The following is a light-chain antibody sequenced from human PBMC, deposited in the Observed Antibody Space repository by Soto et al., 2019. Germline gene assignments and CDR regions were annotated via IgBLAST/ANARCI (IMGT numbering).Light chain of an antibody. CDR2: EVT. J-gene: IGLJ3*02. CDR3: SSYTTSSTWV. V-gene: IGLV2-14*01. CDR1: SDDVGGYNY. Sequence: QSALTQPASVSGSPGQSITISCTGTSDDVGGYNYVSWYQQHPGKVPKLIIYEVTNRPSGVSNRFSGSKSGNTASLTISGLQAEDEADYYCSSYTTSSTWVFGGGTKFTVL.